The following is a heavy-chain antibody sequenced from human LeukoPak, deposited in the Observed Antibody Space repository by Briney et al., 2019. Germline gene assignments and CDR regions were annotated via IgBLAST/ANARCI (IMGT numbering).Heavy chain of an antibody. J-gene: IGHJ6*02. CDR2: IYYSGST. Sequence: SETLSLTCTVSGGSISSYYWSWIRQPPGKGLEWIGYIYYSGSTNYNPSLKSRVTMSVDTSKNQFSLKLSSVTAADTAVYYCARGRLAYCSSTSCYVGEDYYYGMDVWGQGTTVTVSS. V-gene: IGHV4-59*12. CDR3: ARGRLAYCSSTSCYVGEDYYYGMDV. CDR1: GGSISSYY. D-gene: IGHD2-2*01.